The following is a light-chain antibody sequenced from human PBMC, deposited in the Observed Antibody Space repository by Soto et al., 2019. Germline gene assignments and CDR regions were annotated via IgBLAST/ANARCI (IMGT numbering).Light chain of an antibody. J-gene: IGKJ2*01. CDR2: GTS. CDR3: QQHGLSPPYT. CDR1: QTVHSSF. Sequence: EVVLTQSPGTLSLSPGDRATVSCRASQTVHSSFLAWYQQKGGQAPRLLIYGTSNRAAGIPDRFSGHGSGTDLTLTIDGLEPEDFAMYFCQQHGLSPPYTFGRGTRVEI. V-gene: IGKV3-20*01.